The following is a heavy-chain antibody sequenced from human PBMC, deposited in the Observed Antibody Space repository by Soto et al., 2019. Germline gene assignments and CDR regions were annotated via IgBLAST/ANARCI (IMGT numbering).Heavy chain of an antibody. CDR3: AKQLVVVAASHYYYYGMDV. CDR2: IYPGDSDT. J-gene: IGHJ6*02. Sequence: GESLKISCKGSGYTFTDYWIGWVRQLPGKGLEWMGIIYPGDSDTRYSPSLQGHVTITVDKSTSTAYLQWSSLKASDTAMYYCAKQLVVVAASHYYYYGMDVWGQGTTVTVSS. V-gene: IGHV5-51*01. D-gene: IGHD2-15*01. CDR1: GYTFTDYW.